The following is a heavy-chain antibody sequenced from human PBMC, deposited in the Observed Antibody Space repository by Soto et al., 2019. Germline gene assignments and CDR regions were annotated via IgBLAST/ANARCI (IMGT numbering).Heavy chain of an antibody. CDR3: AKLYSSSWFFDY. CDR1: GFTFSSYA. D-gene: IGHD6-13*01. V-gene: IGHV3-23*01. J-gene: IGHJ4*02. CDR2: ISGSGGST. Sequence: EVQLLESGGGLVQPGGSLRLSCAASGFTFSSYAMSWVRQAPGKGLEWVSAISGSGGSTYYADSVKGRFTISRDNSENTLYLQMNSLRAEDTAVYYCAKLYSSSWFFDYWGQGTLVTVSS.